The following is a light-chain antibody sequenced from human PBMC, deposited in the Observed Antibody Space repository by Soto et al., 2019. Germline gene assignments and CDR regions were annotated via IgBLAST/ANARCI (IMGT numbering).Light chain of an antibody. Sequence: EIVLTQSPGTLSLSPGERATLSCRASQSVTSSYLAWYQQKPGQAPRLLIYAASSRATGIPDRFSGSGSGTDFTLTISRLEPGDFAVYYCQQYGYSATFGGGTKVEIK. V-gene: IGKV3-20*01. CDR1: QSVTSSY. CDR3: QQYGYSAT. J-gene: IGKJ4*01. CDR2: AAS.